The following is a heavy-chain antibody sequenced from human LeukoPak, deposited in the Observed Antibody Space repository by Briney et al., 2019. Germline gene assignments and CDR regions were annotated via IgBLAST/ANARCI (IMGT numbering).Heavy chain of an antibody. CDR2: IYTSGST. J-gene: IGHJ4*02. Sequence: PSETLSLTCTVSGGSISSYYWSWIRQPAGKGLVWIGRIYTSGSTNYNPSLKSRVTMSVDTSKNQFSLKLSSVTAADTAVYYCARDTPIAAAGSYYFDYWGQGTLVTVSS. V-gene: IGHV4-4*07. D-gene: IGHD6-13*01. CDR1: GGSISSYY. CDR3: ARDTPIAAAGSYYFDY.